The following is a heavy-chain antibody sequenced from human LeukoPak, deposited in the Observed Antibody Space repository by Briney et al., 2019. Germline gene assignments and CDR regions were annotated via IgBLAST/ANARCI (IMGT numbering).Heavy chain of an antibody. CDR3: ARDSPITMIVVVRDIDY. CDR1: GYTFTSYG. CDR2: ISAYNGNT. V-gene: IGHV1-18*01. J-gene: IGHJ4*02. D-gene: IGHD3-22*01. Sequence: ASVKVSCKASGYTFTSYGISRVRQAPGQGLEWMGWISAYNGNTNYAQKLQGRVTMTTDTSTSTAYMELRSLRSDDTAVYYCARDSPITMIVVVRDIDYWGQGTLVTVSS.